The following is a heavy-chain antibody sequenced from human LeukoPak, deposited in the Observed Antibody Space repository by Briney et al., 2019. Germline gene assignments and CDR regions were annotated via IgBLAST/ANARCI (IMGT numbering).Heavy chain of an antibody. CDR1: GYTFSMFG. V-gene: IGHV1-2*04. CDR3: ARERGSPPGSDFDY. CDR2: INPNSGGT. D-gene: IGHD3-10*01. J-gene: IGHJ4*02. Sequence: ASVKVSCKVSGYTFSMFGISWVRQAPGQGLEWMGWINPNSGGTNYAQKFQGWATMTRDTSISTAYMELSRLRSDDTAVYYCARERGSPPGSDFDYWGQGTLVTVSS.